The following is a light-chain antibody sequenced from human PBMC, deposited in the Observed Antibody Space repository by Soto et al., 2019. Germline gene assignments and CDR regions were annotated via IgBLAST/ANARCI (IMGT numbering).Light chain of an antibody. CDR3: SSYTSSSTLV. CDR1: SIDVGGYNY. J-gene: IGLJ2*01. CDR2: DVS. Sequence: QSALTQPASVSGSPGHSITISCTGTSIDVGGYNYVSWYQQHPCKAPKLMIYDVSNRPSGVSNRFSGSKSGNTASLTISGLKAEDEADYYCSSYTSSSTLVFGGGTKLTVL. V-gene: IGLV2-14*01.